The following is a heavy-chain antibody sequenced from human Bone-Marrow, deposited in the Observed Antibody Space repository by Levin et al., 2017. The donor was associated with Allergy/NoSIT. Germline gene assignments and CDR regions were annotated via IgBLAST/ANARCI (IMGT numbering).Heavy chain of an antibody. CDR3: AHRRYYGSGNFACFDS. D-gene: IGHD3-10*01. CDR2: IHWDDNK. CDR1: GFSLSTPGEG. Sequence: VSGPTLVKPTQTLTLTCTFSGFSLSTPGEGVGWIRQPPGKALEWLALIHWDDNKQYSPSLNSRLTITKDTSNNRVVLTMTNMDPVDTATYYCAHRRYYGSGNFACFDSWGQGILVTVSS. V-gene: IGHV2-5*02. J-gene: IGHJ4*02.